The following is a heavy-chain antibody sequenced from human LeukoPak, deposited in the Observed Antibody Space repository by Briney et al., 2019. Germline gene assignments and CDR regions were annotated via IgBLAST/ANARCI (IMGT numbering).Heavy chain of an antibody. J-gene: IGHJ4*01. CDR1: GFTFSTYA. CDR3: AKERSGGWPFDY. V-gene: IGHV3-23*01. CDR2: ISTSGGST. D-gene: IGHD6-19*01. Sequence: PGGSLRLSCAASGFTFSTYAMSWVRQAPGKGLELVSGISTSGGSTYFADSVRGRFTISRDNSKNTLYLQMNSLRAEDTAVYYCAKERSGGWPFDYWGHGTLVTVSS.